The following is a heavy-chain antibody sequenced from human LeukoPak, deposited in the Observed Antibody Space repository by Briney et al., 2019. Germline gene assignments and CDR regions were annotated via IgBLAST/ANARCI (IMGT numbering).Heavy chain of an antibody. D-gene: IGHD3-22*01. CDR2: IHYNWKT. Sequence: PSETLSLTCSVSGGSMSRHYWSWLRQPPGKGLEGIGYIHYNWKTYYNPSLQSLVTISIDTSKNLFSLKLTSVTAADTAVYSCARLLDNDSSGDPDTFDMWGQGTMVTVSS. J-gene: IGHJ3*02. CDR3: ARLLDNDSSGDPDTFDM. CDR1: GGSMSRHY. V-gene: IGHV4-59*11.